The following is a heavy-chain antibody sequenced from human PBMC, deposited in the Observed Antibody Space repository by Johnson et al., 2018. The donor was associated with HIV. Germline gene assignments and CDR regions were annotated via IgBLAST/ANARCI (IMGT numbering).Heavy chain of an antibody. D-gene: IGHD3-10*01. CDR1: GFTFSDYF. J-gene: IGHJ3*02. V-gene: IGHV3-11*04. CDR2: ISSSGSTI. CDR3: AREGDVLIWFGEQRTSHAFDI. Sequence: QVQLVESGGGLVKPGGSLRLSCAAYGFTFSDYFMSWIRQAPGKGLEWVSYISSSGSTIYYADSVKGRFTISRDNSKNTLDLQMTSLRAEDTAVYYCAREGDVLIWFGEQRTSHAFDIWGQGTMVTVSS.